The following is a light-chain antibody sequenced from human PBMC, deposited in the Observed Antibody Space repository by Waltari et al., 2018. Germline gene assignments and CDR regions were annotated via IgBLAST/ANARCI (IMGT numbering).Light chain of an antibody. Sequence: QSALTQPPSVSGSPGQSVTISCTGTSSDVGSYNFVSWYQQHPDKAPKLVIYYVNKRPSGVPDRFAGSKSGNTASLTISGLQGEDEADYYCCSYAGSYTYVFGTGTKVTAL. CDR1: SSDVGSYNF. J-gene: IGLJ1*01. CDR2: YVN. CDR3: CSYAGSYTYV. V-gene: IGLV2-11*01.